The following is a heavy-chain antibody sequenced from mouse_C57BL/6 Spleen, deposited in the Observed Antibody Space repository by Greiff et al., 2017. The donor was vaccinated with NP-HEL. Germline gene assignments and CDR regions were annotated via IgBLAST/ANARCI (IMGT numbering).Heavy chain of an antibody. Sequence: EVQLQQSGPELVKPGASVKISCKASGYTFTDYYMNWVKQSHGKSLEWIGDINPNNGGTSYNQKFKGKATLTVDKSSSTAYMELRSLTSEDSAVYYCERWGGYLYAMDYWGQGTSVTVSS. CDR3: ERWGGYLYAMDY. D-gene: IGHD2-2*01. V-gene: IGHV1-26*01. CDR2: INPNNGGT. J-gene: IGHJ4*01. CDR1: GYTFTDYY.